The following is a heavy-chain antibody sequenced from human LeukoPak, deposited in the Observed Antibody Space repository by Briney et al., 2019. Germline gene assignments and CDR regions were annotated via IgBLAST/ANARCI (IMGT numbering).Heavy chain of an antibody. Sequence: PGGSLRLSCAASGFTASNNYMSWVRQAPGKGLEWVSVIYSGDNTYYVESVKGRFTISRDNSKNTLFLQMNRLRAEDTAVYYCAGRRVLDASFDYWGQGTLVTVSS. J-gene: IGHJ4*02. V-gene: IGHV3-66*02. D-gene: IGHD3-16*01. CDR3: AGRRVLDASFDY. CDR2: IYSGDNT. CDR1: GFTASNNY.